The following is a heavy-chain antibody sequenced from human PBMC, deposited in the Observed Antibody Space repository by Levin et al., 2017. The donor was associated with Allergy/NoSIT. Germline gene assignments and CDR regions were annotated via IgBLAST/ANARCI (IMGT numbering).Heavy chain of an antibody. CDR3: ARDNPGSS. CDR1: GFTFSDYY. V-gene: IGHV3-11*05. Sequence: GGSLRLSCAASGFTFSDYYMSWVRQAPGKGLEWVSYISSTSVYTRYADSVKGRFTISRDNAKNSLYLQMSSLRAEDTAVYYCARDNPGSSWGQGTLVTVSS. J-gene: IGHJ4*02. D-gene: IGHD2-15*01. CDR2: ISSTSVYT.